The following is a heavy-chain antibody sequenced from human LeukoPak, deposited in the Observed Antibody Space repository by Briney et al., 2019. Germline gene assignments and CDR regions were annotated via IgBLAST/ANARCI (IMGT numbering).Heavy chain of an antibody. J-gene: IGHJ6*03. Sequence: SQTLSLTCAISGDSVSSNSAAWNWIRQSPSRGLEWLGRTYYRSKWYNDYAVSVKSRITINPDTSKNQFSLQLNSVTPEDTAVYYCAGSYYYYYTADHYYMDVWGKGTTVTISS. D-gene: IGHD1-26*01. CDR2: TYYRSKWYN. CDR1: GDSVSSNSAA. V-gene: IGHV6-1*01. CDR3: AGSYYYYYTADHYYMDV.